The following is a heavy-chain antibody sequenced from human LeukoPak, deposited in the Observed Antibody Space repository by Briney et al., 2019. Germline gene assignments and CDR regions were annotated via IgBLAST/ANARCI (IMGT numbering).Heavy chain of an antibody. V-gene: IGHV1-69*06. CDR3: ARDNDSKDPPHFDY. CDR1: GGTFSNYA. Sequence: ASVKVSCKASGGTFSNYAITWVRQAPGQGLEWMGGIIPIFGTANYAQKFRGRVTITADKSTRTAYMDLSSLRSEDTAVYYCARDNDSKDPPHFDYWGQGTLVTVSS. CDR2: IIPIFGTA. D-gene: IGHD3-16*01. J-gene: IGHJ4*02.